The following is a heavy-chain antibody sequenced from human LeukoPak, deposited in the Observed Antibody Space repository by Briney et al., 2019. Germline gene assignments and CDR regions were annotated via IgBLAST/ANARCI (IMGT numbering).Heavy chain of an antibody. J-gene: IGHJ4*02. CDR3: ARAHSPYGSGSYNYDY. CDR2: IKQDGSEK. V-gene: IGHV3-7*03. D-gene: IGHD3-10*01. Sequence: PGGSLRLSCAASGFTFGSYWMTWVRQAPGKGLEWVANIKQDGSEKYYVDSVKGRFTISRDNAKNSVYLQMNSLRAGDTAVYYCARAHSPYGSGSYNYDYWGQGTLVTVSS. CDR1: GFTFGSYW.